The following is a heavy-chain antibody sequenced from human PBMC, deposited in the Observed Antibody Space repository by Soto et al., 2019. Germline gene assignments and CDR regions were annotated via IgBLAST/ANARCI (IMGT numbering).Heavy chain of an antibody. CDR3: ARPGAPAAMFTPNNYYYYYGMDV. CDR1: GGTFSSYT. Sequence: QVQLVQSGAEVKKPGSSVKVSCKASGGTFSSYTISWVRQAPGQGLEWMGRIIPILGIANYAQKFQGRVTITANKSTSTAYMELSSRRSEDTAVYYCARPGAPAAMFTPNNYYYYYGMDVWGQGTTVTVSS. D-gene: IGHD2-2*01. CDR2: IIPILGIA. V-gene: IGHV1-69*02. J-gene: IGHJ6*02.